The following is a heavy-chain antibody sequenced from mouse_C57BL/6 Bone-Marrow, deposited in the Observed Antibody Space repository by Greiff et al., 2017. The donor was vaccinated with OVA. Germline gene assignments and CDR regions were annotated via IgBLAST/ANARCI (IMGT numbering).Heavy chain of an antibody. J-gene: IGHJ2*01. V-gene: IGHV1-42*01. CDR3: ARLDDGYYSDY. Sequence: EVQLQQSGPELVKPGASVKISCKASGYSFTGYYMNWVKQSPEKSLEWIGEINPSTGGTTYNQKFKAQATLTVDKSSSTAYMQLKSLTSEDSAVYYCARLDDGYYSDYWGQGTTLTVSS. D-gene: IGHD2-3*01. CDR1: GYSFTGYY. CDR2: INPSTGGT.